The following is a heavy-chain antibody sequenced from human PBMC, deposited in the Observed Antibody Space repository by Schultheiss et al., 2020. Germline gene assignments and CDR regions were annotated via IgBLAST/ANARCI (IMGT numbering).Heavy chain of an antibody. CDR1: GFTFSSYG. D-gene: IGHD3-22*01. CDR2: ISGSGGST. J-gene: IGHJ4*02. V-gene: IGHV3-NL1*01. CDR3: ARTMYYDSSGPWGPFDY. Sequence: GGSLRLSCAASGFTFSSYGMHWVRQTPGRGLEWVSAISGSGGSTYNADSVKGRFTISRDNSKNTLYLQMNSLRAEDTAVYYCARTMYYDSSGPWGPFDYWGQGTLVTVSS.